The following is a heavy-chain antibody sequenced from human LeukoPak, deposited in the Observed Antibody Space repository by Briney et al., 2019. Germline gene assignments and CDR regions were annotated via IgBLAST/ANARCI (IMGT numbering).Heavy chain of an antibody. J-gene: IGHJ5*02. D-gene: IGHD2-15*01. CDR2: INPNTGGT. Sequence: ASVKVSCKASGYTFTGYYLHLVRQAPGQGLEWMGWINPNTGGTKYAQKFQGRVTLTRDTSIGTAYMELRRLRSDDTAVYYCARGFICSGGTCYSGFWFDPWGQGTLVTVSS. CDR3: ARGFICSGGTCYSGFWFDP. V-gene: IGHV1-2*02. CDR1: GYTFTGYY.